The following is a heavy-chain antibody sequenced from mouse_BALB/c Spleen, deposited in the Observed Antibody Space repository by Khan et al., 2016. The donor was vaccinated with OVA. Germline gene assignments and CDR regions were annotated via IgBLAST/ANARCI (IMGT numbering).Heavy chain of an antibody. J-gene: IGHJ2*01. Sequence: QVQLQQSGAELVKAGASVKMSCKASGYTFTSYWLPWVKQRLGQGLEWFAETTPTNGRTYYHEKFKSKATLTVDKSSSTAYMLLSGPTFEDSAVYYCARIKKIVATYFDYWGQGTTLTVSS. CDR1: GYTFTSYW. D-gene: IGHD1-1*01. CDR3: ARIKKIVATYFDY. CDR2: TTPTNGRT. V-gene: IGHV1S81*02.